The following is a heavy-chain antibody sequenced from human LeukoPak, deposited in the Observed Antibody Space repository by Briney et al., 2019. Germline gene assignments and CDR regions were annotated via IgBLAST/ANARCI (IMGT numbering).Heavy chain of an antibody. CDR2: IYYSGST. CDR3: ARGGGIQLWFMIPVHNDY. J-gene: IGHJ4*02. D-gene: IGHD5-18*01. CDR1: GGSISSSSYY. Sequence: SETLSLTCTVSGGSISSSSYYWGWIRQPPGKGLEWIGSIYYSGSTYYNPSLKSRVTISVDTSKNQFSLKLSSVTAADTAVYYCARGGGIQLWFMIPVHNDYWGQGTLVTASS. V-gene: IGHV4-39*07.